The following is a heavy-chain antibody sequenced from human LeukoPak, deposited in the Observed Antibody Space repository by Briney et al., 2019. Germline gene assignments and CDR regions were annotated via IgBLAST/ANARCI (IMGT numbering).Heavy chain of an antibody. CDR2: INTNTGNP. CDR1: GYTFASYA. CDR3: ARGDIVVVPAAIPAYYFDY. D-gene: IGHD2-2*01. J-gene: IGHJ4*02. V-gene: IGHV7-4-1*02. Sequence: ASVKVSCKASGYTFASYAMNWVRQAPGQGLEWMGWINTNTGNPTYAQGFTGRFVFSLDTSVSTAYLQISSLKAEDTAVYYCARGDIVVVPAAIPAYYFDYWGQGTLVTVSS.